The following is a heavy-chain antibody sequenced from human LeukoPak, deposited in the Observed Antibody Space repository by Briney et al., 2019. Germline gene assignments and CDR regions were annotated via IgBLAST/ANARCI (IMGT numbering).Heavy chain of an antibody. Sequence: SETLSLTCTVPSGSMTSSDHYWSWIRQPPGKGLEWIGYISYSGGTYYNPSLKSRVTISADTSKNQFSLSLRSVTVADTAVYYCARGGWYSDCWGQGTLVTVSS. V-gene: IGHV4-30-4*01. CDR2: ISYSGGT. CDR3: ARGGWYSDC. J-gene: IGHJ4*02. CDR1: SGSMTSSDHY. D-gene: IGHD6-19*01.